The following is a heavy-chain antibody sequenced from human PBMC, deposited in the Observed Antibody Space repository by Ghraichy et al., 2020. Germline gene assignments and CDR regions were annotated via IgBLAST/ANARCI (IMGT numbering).Heavy chain of an antibody. Sequence: SETLSLTCTVSGGSMSSYYWSWIRQSPGKGLEWIGYIYGSGTTNYNPSLKSRVTMSVDTSKNQFSLKMSSVTAADTAVYYCARPAHPGSGHARAFDIWGQGTLVTVSS. J-gene: IGHJ3*02. CDR1: GGSMSSYY. CDR3: ARPAHPGSGHARAFDI. V-gene: IGHV4-59*01. D-gene: IGHD2-15*01. CDR2: IYGSGTT.